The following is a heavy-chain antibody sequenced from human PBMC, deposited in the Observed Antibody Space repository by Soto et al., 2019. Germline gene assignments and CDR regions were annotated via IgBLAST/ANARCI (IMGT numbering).Heavy chain of an antibody. J-gene: IGHJ6*02. CDR2: ISWDGGST. CDR3: AKGGVAAAGTLHYYYGMDV. V-gene: IGHV3-43*01. D-gene: IGHD6-13*01. CDR1: GFTFDDYT. Sequence: PGGSLRLSCAASGFTFDDYTMHWVRQAPGKGLEWVSLISWDGGSTYYADSVKGRFTISRDNSKNSLYLQMNSLRTEDTALYYCAKGGVAAAGTLHYYYGMDVWGQGTTVTVSS.